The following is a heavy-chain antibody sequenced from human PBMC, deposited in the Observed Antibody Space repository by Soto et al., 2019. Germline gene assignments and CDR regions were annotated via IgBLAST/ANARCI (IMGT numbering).Heavy chain of an antibody. J-gene: IGHJ6*02. Sequence: GSLKISCKGSGYSFTSYWIGWVRQMPGKGLECMGIIYPGDSDTRYSPSFQGQVTISADKSISTAYLQWSSLKASDTAMYYCARTAAAGKYYYGMDVWGQGTTVTVSS. CDR2: IYPGDSDT. V-gene: IGHV5-51*01. CDR1: GYSFTSYW. D-gene: IGHD6-13*01. CDR3: ARTAAAGKYYYGMDV.